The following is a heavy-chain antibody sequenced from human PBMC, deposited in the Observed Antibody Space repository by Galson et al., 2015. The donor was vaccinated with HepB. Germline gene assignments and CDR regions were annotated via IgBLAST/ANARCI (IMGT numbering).Heavy chain of an antibody. V-gene: IGHV3-21*01. CDR3: ARDLVSIYHYYYYGMDV. CDR1: GFTFSSYS. CDR2: ISSSSSYI. J-gene: IGHJ6*02. D-gene: IGHD2-8*01. Sequence: SLRLSCAASGFTFSSYSMNWVRQAPGKGLEWVSSISSSSSYIYYADSVKGRFTISRDNAKNSLYLQMNSLRAEDTAVYYCARDLVSIYHYYYYGMDVWGQGTTVTVSS.